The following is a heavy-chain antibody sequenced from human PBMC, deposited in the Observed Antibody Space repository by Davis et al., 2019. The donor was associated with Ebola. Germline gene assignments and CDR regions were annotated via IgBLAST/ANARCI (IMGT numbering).Heavy chain of an antibody. J-gene: IGHJ5*02. D-gene: IGHD6-13*01. CDR3: AKGYSSPGWFDP. CDR2: IWYDGSNK. Sequence: GESLKISCAASGFTFSSYGMHWVRQAPGKGLEWVAVIWYDGSNKYYADSVKGRFTISRDNSKNTLYLQMNSLRAEDTAVYYCAKGYSSPGWFDPWGQGTLVTVSS. V-gene: IGHV3-30*02. CDR1: GFTFSSYG.